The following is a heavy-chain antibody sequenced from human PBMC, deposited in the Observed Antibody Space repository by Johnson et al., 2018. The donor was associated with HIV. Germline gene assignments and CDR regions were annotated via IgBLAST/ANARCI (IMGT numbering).Heavy chain of an antibody. CDR1: GFTFDDYA. CDR3: VRESLRRIPVPGPGDAAFDI. CDR2: IRWSSGST. J-gene: IGHJ3*02. D-gene: IGHD6-19*01. Sequence: VQLVESGGGLVQPGRSLRLSCAASGFTFDDYAMHWVRQAPGKGLEWVSGIRWSSGSTGDADAVKGRLSISRDNAKKSLYLQMNSLRAEDTAIYDCVRESLRRIPVPGPGDAAFDIWGLGTMVTVSS. V-gene: IGHV3-9*01.